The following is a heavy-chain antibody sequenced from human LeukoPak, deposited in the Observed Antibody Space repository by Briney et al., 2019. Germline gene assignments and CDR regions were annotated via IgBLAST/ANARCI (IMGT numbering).Heavy chain of an antibody. CDR3: ARDMGPRYSTTWIQGGDY. D-gene: IGHD6-13*01. J-gene: IGHJ4*02. CDR2: ISYDGINK. V-gene: IGHV3-30*04. Sequence: GRSLRLSCAASGFTFSSYALHWVRQAPGKGLEWVAVISYDGINKYYADSVKGRFTISRDNSRNTLYLQMNSLRAEDTAMYYCARDMGPRYSTTWIQGGDYWGQGTLVTVSS. CDR1: GFTFSSYA.